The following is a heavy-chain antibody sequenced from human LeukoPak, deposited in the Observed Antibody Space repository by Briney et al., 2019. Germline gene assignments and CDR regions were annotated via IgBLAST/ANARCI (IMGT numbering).Heavy chain of an antibody. D-gene: IGHD2-2*01. J-gene: IGHJ4*02. Sequence: SETLSLTCTVSGGSISSYYWSWIRQPPGKGLEWIGYIYYSGSTNYNPSLKSRVTISVDTSKNRFSLKLSSVTAADTAVYYCATRSTRTLTFDYWGQGTLVTVSS. CDR1: GGSISSYY. CDR2: IYYSGST. V-gene: IGHV4-59*01. CDR3: ATRSTRTLTFDY.